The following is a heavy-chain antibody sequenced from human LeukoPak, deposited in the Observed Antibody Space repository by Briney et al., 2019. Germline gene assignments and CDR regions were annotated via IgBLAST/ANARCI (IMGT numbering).Heavy chain of an antibody. Sequence: GGSLSLSCTVSGFSFSTYSMNWVRQAPGKGLEWVSYISRDLTTIYYAGSVKGRFTVSRDNAKNSLYLQMNSLRDEDTAVYYCARDGRFGYGMDVWGQGTTVTVPS. J-gene: IGHJ6*02. CDR2: ISRDLTTI. D-gene: IGHD3-10*01. V-gene: IGHV3-48*02. CDR1: GFSFSTYS. CDR3: ARDGRFGYGMDV.